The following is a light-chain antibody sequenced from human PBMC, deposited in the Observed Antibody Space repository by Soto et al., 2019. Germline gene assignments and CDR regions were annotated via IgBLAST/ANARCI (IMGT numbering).Light chain of an antibody. CDR2: GAS. V-gene: IGKV3-15*01. CDR1: QSVSGN. Sequence: EIVMTQSTATLSVSPGERATLSCRASQSVSGNLAWYQQKPGQAPRLLIYGASTRATGLPARFSGSGSGTDFTLTISSLQSEDFALFYCQQYDHWPFTFVPRTKGDIK. J-gene: IGKJ3*01. CDR3: QQYDHWPFT.